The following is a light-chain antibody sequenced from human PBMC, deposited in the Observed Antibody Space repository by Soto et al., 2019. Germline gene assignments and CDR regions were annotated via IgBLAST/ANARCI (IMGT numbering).Light chain of an antibody. CDR2: DAS. CDR1: QSVASN. Sequence: EILLTQSPATLSVSPGDRVTLSCRASQSVASNLAWYQQKPGQAPRLLIYDASTRATGIPPRISGSGSGTQFTLTISSLESEDFAVYFCQQYNNWPPWTFGQGTKVDIK. CDR3: QQYNNWPPWT. V-gene: IGKV3-15*01. J-gene: IGKJ1*01.